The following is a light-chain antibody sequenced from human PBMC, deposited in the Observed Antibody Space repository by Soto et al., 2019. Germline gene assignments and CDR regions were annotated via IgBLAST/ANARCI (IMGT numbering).Light chain of an antibody. J-gene: IGLJ2*01. Sequence: QSALTQPASVSGSPGQSITISCTGTSSDVGSYNLVSWYQQHPGKAPKLMIYEGSKRPSGVSNRFSGSKSGNTASLTISGLQAEDEADYYCCSYAGSSTFHVVFGGGTMVTVL. CDR1: SSDVGSYNL. V-gene: IGLV2-23*01. CDR3: CSYAGSSTFHVV. CDR2: EGS.